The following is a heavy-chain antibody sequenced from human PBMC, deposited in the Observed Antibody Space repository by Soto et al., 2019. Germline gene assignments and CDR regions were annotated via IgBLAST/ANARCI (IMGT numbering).Heavy chain of an antibody. Sequence: SETLSLTCTVSGGSISSYYWSWIRQPPGKGLEWIGYIYYSGSTNYNPSLKSRVTISVDTSKNQFSLKLSSVTAADTAVYYCARQRGSIDYWGQGTLVTV. J-gene: IGHJ4*02. D-gene: IGHD1-26*01. CDR1: GGSISSYY. CDR2: IYYSGST. CDR3: ARQRGSIDY. V-gene: IGHV4-59*08.